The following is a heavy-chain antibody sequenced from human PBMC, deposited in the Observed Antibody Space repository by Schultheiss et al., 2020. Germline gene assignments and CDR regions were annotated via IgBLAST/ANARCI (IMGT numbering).Heavy chain of an antibody. J-gene: IGHJ4*02. Sequence: GGSLRLSCAASGFSFSGYGMHWVRQAPGKGLEWVAVVWSDAYTQYYADSVKGRFTISRDNSANMLFLQINSLRAEDTAVYYCTRDSVNREFDYWGQGTLVTVSS. CDR2: VWSDAYTQ. CDR1: GFSFSGYG. D-gene: IGHD5/OR15-5a*01. V-gene: IGHV3-33*02. CDR3: TRDSVNREFDY.